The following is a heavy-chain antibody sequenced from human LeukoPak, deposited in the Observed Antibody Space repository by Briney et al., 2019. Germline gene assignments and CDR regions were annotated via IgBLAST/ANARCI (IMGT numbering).Heavy chain of an antibody. Sequence: GGSLRLSCAASGFSFRSYTMNWVRQPPGKGLEWVSNIGTSSTTIYYADSVKGRFTISRDNAKNSLYLQMNSLRADDTAVYYYARFAAGGSYYYYMDVWGKGTTVTVSS. J-gene: IGHJ6*03. V-gene: IGHV3-48*01. CDR1: GFSFRSYT. CDR2: IGTSSTTI. CDR3: ARFAAGGSYYYYMDV. D-gene: IGHD6-25*01.